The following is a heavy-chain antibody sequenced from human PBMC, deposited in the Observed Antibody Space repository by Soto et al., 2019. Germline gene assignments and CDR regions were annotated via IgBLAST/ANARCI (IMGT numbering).Heavy chain of an antibody. J-gene: IGHJ4*02. V-gene: IGHV3-23*01. CDR1: GFTFASYA. Sequence: GGSLRLSCAAYGFTFASYAMSWVRQAPGKGLEWVSAISGSGVSTYYADSLKGRFTISRDNSKNTLYLQMNSLRAEDTAGYYCAKLARSSAVAAPGVHFDCWGQGTMVTVSS. CDR2: ISGSGVST. CDR3: AKLARSSAVAAPGVHFDC. D-gene: IGHD6-19*01.